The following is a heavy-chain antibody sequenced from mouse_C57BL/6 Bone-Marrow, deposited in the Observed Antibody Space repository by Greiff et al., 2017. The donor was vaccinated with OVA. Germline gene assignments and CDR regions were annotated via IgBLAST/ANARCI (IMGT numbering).Heavy chain of an antibody. CDR3: ARPDGYLYWYFDV. D-gene: IGHD2-3*01. Sequence: EVMLVESEGGLVQPGSSMKLSCTASGFTFSDYYMAWVRQVPEKGLEWVANINYDGSSTYYLDSLKSRFIISRDNAKNILYLQMSSLKSEDTATYYCARPDGYLYWYFDVWGTGTTVTVSS. CDR2: INYDGSST. J-gene: IGHJ1*03. CDR1: GFTFSDYY. V-gene: IGHV5-16*01.